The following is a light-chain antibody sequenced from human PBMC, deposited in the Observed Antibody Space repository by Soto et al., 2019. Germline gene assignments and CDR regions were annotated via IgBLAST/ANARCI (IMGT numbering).Light chain of an antibody. J-gene: IGKJ3*01. CDR3: QNYNYALGT. CDR2: AAS. Sequence: DIQMTQSPSSLSASVGDRVTITCRASQGISHYLAWYQQKPGKVPKLLIYAASILYSGVPSRFSGSGSGTDFTLTISNLQPEDVATYYCQNYNYALGTFGPGTIVDLK. CDR1: QGISHY. V-gene: IGKV1-27*01.